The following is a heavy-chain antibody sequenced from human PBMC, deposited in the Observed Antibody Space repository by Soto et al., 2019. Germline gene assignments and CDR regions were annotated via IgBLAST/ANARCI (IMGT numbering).Heavy chain of an antibody. CDR2: IYYSGST. V-gene: IGHV4-31*03. CDR1: GGSISSGGYY. J-gene: IGHJ5*02. Sequence: SETLSLTCTVSGGSISSGGYYWSWIRQHPGKGLEWIGYIYYSGSTYYNPSLKSRVTISVDTSKNQFSLKLSSVTAEDTAVYYCAKDPTSPAQNWFDPWGQGTLVTVSS. CDR3: AKDPTSPAQNWFDP.